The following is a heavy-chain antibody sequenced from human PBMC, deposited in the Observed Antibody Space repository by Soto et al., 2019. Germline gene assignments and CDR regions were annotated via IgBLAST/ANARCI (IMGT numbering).Heavy chain of an antibody. V-gene: IGHV3-23*01. J-gene: IGHJ6*03. CDR3: ARAQGSRIIYYYYYMDV. D-gene: IGHD3-10*01. CDR1: GFTLSSYA. Sequence: EVQLLESGGGLVQPGGSLRLSCAASGFTLSSYAMSWVRQAPGKGLEWVSSISGSGGTTYYADSVKGRFTISRDNSKNTLYLLMSSLRAEDTAVYYCARAQGSRIIYYYYYMDVWGKGTTVTVSS. CDR2: ISGSGGTT.